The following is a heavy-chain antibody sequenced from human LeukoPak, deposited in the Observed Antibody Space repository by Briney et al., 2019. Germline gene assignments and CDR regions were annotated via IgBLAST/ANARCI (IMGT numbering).Heavy chain of an antibody. CDR1: GYTFTSYD. CDR2: MNPNSGNT. J-gene: IGHJ6*03. Sequence: ASVKVSCKASGYTFTSYDINWVRQATGQGLEWMGRMNPNSGNTGYAQKFQGRVTMTRNTSISTAYMELSSLRSEDTAVYYCARGHYGDYYYYMDVWGKGTTVTVSS. CDR3: ARGHYGDYYYYMDV. V-gene: IGHV1-8*01. D-gene: IGHD4-17*01.